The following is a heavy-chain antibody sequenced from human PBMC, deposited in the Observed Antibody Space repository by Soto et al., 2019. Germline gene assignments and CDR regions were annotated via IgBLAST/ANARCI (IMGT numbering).Heavy chain of an antibody. D-gene: IGHD3-3*01. CDR3: VRVTIFDPIYNYYFYGNDV. CDR1: GGSISSGGYY. V-gene: IGHV4-31*01. J-gene: IGHJ6*02. CDR2: IYYSGST. Sequence: QVQLQESGPGLVKPSQTLSLTCTVSGGSISSGGYYWSWIRQQPGKGLEWIGYIYYSGSTYYNPSLKIQVTRSVETSKNQFSLKLSSVTAADTPMYYCVRVTIFDPIYNYYFYGNDVWGQGTTVTVFS.